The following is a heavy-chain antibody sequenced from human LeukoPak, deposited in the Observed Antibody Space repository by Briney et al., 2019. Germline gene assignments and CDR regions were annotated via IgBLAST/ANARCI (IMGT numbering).Heavy chain of an antibody. CDR1: GGSFSGYY. V-gene: IGHV4-34*01. Sequence: PSETLSLTCAVYGGSFSGYYWSWIRQPPGKGLGWIGEINHSGSTNYNPSLKSRVTISVDTSKNQFSLKLSSVTAADTAVYYCASYPHDYGDYGGLDYWGQGTLVTVSS. D-gene: IGHD4-17*01. J-gene: IGHJ4*02. CDR3: ASYPHDYGDYGGLDY. CDR2: INHSGST.